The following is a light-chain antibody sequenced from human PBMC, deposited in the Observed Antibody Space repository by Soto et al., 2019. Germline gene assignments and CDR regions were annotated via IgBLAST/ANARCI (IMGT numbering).Light chain of an antibody. V-gene: IGKV3-15*01. CDR1: KSVSSN. J-gene: IGKJ1*01. CDR3: QQYNDWPWT. Sequence: EIVMTQSPATLSVSPGERATLSCRASKSVSSNLAWYQQKPGLAPRLLFYAASIRATGIPARFSGSGSGTEFTLTISSLQSEDFAVYYCQQYNDWPWTLGQGTKVEIK. CDR2: AAS.